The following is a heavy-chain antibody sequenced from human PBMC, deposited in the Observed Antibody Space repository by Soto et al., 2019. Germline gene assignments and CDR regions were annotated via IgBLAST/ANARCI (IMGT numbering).Heavy chain of an antibody. V-gene: IGHV4-59*01. CDR3: ARDWGAGYGFYLGMDV. CDR2: IYYSGST. J-gene: IGHJ6*02. D-gene: IGHD5-12*01. Sequence: QVQLQESGPGLVKPSETLSLTCTVSGGSISSYYWSWIRQPPGKGLEWIGYIYYSGSTNYNPSLKSRVTISVDTSKNQFSLKLSSVTAADTDVYYCARDWGAGYGFYLGMDVWGQGTTVTVSS. CDR1: GGSISSYY.